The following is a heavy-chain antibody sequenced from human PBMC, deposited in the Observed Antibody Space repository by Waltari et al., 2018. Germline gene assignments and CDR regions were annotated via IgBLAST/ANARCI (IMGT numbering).Heavy chain of an antibody. Sequence: QVQLQQSGPGLVKPSQTLLLTCATSGDSISSHSVAWNWIRQSPSRCLEWLVRTYYRSKWFNDYAVSVKSRITINPDTSKNQFSLQLSSLTPEDTAVYYCTRGIHSSFDIWGQGTMVTVSS. CDR2: TYYRSKWFN. D-gene: IGHD2-21*01. V-gene: IGHV6-1*01. J-gene: IGHJ3*02. CDR1: GDSISSHSVA. CDR3: TRGIHSSFDI.